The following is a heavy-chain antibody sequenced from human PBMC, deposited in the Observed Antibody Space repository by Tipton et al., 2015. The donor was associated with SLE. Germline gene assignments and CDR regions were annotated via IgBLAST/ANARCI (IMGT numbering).Heavy chain of an antibody. CDR2: ISAYNGIT. Sequence: QSGAEVKKPGASVKVSCKASGYTFTTYGISWVRQAPGQGLEWMGWISAYNGITNYAQKLQDRVTMTTDTSTSTVYMELRSLRSDDTAVYYCASGSYYFDFWGQGTLVTVSS. CDR3: ASGSYYFDF. V-gene: IGHV1-18*04. J-gene: IGHJ4*02. D-gene: IGHD1-26*01. CDR1: GYTFTTYG.